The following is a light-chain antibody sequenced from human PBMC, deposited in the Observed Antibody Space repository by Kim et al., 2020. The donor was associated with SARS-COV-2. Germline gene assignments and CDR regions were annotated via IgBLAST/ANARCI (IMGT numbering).Light chain of an antibody. CDR2: EAS. CDR3: QQRRDWPGT. CDR1: QSVNTN. Sequence: LSPGERDTLSCRASQSVNTNLAWYQHNPGQAPRLLIYEASNRATGIPARFSGSGSGTDFTLTISSLEPEDFAVYFCQQRRDWPGTFGQGTKVDIK. V-gene: IGKV3-11*01. J-gene: IGKJ1*01.